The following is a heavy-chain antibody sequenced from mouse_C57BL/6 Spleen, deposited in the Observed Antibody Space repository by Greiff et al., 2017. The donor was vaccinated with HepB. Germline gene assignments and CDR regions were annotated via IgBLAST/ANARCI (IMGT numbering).Heavy chain of an antibody. CDR2: IWSGGST. CDR3: ARSYVRYAMDY. D-gene: IGHD2-12*01. CDR1: GFSLTSYG. V-gene: IGHV2-2*01. J-gene: IGHJ4*01. Sequence: QVQLQQSGPGLVQPSQSLSITCTVSGFSLTSYGVHWVRQSPGKGLEWLGVIWSGGSTDYNAAFISRLSISKDNSKSQVFFKMNSLQADDTAIYYCARSYVRYAMDYWGQGTSVTVSS.